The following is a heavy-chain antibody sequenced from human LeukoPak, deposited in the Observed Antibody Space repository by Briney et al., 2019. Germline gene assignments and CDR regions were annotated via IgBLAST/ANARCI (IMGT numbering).Heavy chain of an antibody. CDR2: IYYSGST. V-gene: IGHV4-39*01. Sequence: PSETLSLTCTVSGGSISSSSYYWGWIRQPPGKGLEWIGSIYYSGSTYCNPSLKSRVTISVDTSKNQFSPKLSSVTAADTAVYYCARHGQSSRDAFDIWGQGTMVTVSS. CDR1: GGSISSSSYY. CDR3: ARHGQSSRDAFDI. D-gene: IGHD2-15*01. J-gene: IGHJ3*02.